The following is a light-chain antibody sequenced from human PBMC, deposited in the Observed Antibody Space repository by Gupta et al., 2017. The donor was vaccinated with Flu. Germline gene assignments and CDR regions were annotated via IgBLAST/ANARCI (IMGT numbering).Light chain of an antibody. J-gene: IGLJ3*02. Sequence: QAALTPPASVSGSTGQWTTISCTGTSRDVSDYNYVSWYQQHPGKAPKLMIYEVSNRPSGVSNRFSGSKSGNTASLTISGLQSEDEADYYCGSCTSSRTPWVFGGGTKLTVL. CDR3: GSCTSSRTPWV. V-gene: IGLV2-14*01. CDR1: SRDVSDYNY. CDR2: EVS.